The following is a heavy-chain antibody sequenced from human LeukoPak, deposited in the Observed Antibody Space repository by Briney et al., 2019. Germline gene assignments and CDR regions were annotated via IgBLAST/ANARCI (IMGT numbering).Heavy chain of an antibody. J-gene: IGHJ4*02. Sequence: GGSLRLSCAASGFTVSSNYMSWVRQAPGKGLEWVSVIYSGGNTYYADSVKGRFTISRDNSKNTLHLQMTSLRVEDTAVYYCASYNPYYGGQGTLVTVSS. D-gene: IGHD1-1*01. CDR1: GFTVSSNY. CDR3: ASYNPYY. CDR2: IYSGGNT. V-gene: IGHV3-53*01.